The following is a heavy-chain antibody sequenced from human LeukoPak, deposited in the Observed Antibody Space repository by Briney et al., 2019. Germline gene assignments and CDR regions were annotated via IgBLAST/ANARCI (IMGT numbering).Heavy chain of an antibody. V-gene: IGHV5-51*01. J-gene: IGHJ4*02. CDR1: GYSFTSYW. CDR2: IYPGDSDT. Sequence: GESLKLSCKGSGYSFTSYWIGWVRQMPGKGLEWMGIIYPGDSDTRYSPSFQGQVTISADKSISTAYLQWSSLKASDTAMYYCARQTYYDILTGYHYYFDYWGQGTLVTVSS. CDR3: ARQTYYDILTGYHYYFDY. D-gene: IGHD3-9*01.